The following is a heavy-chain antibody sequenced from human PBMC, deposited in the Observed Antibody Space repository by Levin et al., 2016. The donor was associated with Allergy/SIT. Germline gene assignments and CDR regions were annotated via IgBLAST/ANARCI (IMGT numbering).Heavy chain of an antibody. CDR3: AILVGATIELDAFDI. Sequence: GGSLRLSCAASGFTFSSYGMHWVRQAPGKGLEWVAVISYDGSNKYYADSVKGRFTISRDNSKNTLYLQMNSLRAEDTAVYYCAILVGATIELDAFDIWGQGTMVTVSS. D-gene: IGHD1-26*01. CDR2: ISYDGSNK. J-gene: IGHJ3*02. CDR1: GFTFSSYG. V-gene: IGHV3-30*03.